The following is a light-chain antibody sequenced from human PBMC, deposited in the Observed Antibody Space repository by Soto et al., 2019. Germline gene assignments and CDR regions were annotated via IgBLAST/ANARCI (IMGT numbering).Light chain of an antibody. J-gene: IGKJ2*01. Sequence: EIVMTQSPASLSVSPGERATLSCRASQSVSSNLAWYQQKPGQAPRLLIYGASNRATGIPDRFSGSGSGTDFTLTISRLEPEDFAVYYCQQYGGSPLYTFGQGTKV. CDR3: QQYGGSPLYT. CDR1: QSVSSN. CDR2: GAS. V-gene: IGKV3-20*01.